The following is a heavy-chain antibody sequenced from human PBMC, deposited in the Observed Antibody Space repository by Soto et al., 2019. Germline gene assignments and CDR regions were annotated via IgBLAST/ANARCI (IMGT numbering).Heavy chain of an antibody. CDR2: INSDGSST. Sequence: GGSLRLSCAASGFTFSSYWMHWVRQAPGKGLVWVSRINSDGSSTSYADSVKGRFTISRDNAKNTLYLQMNSLRAEDTAVYYCERGFYDYSNYNWLDPWGQGTLVTVYS. CDR3: ERGFYDYSNYNWLDP. V-gene: IGHV3-74*01. CDR1: GFTFSSYW. J-gene: IGHJ5*02. D-gene: IGHD4-4*01.